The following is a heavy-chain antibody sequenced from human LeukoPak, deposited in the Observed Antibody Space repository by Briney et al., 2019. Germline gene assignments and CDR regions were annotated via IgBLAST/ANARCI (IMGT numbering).Heavy chain of an antibody. J-gene: IGHJ4*02. CDR2: INRDGSST. V-gene: IGHV3-74*01. D-gene: IGHD5-18*01. Sequence: GGSLRLSCAVSGFTFSSYWMHWVRQAPGKGLVWVSRINRDGSSTSYADSVKRRFTISRDNTKNTLHLQMNSLRAEDTAVCNCAGGGYTYGLYWGQGDLVTVSS. CDR1: GFTFSSYW. CDR3: AGGGYTYGLY.